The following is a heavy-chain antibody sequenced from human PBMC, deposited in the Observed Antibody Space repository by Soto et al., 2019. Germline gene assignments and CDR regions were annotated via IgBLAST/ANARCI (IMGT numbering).Heavy chain of an antibody. CDR1: GGSISSYY. V-gene: IGHV4-59*08. J-gene: IGHJ4*02. Sequence: NPSETLSLTCTVSGGSISSYYWSWIRQPPGKGLEWIGYIYYSGSTNYNPSLKSRVTISVDTSKNQFSLKLSSVTAADTAVYYCARGMTPKAHYYFDYWGQGTLVTSPQ. CDR2: IYYSGST. D-gene: IGHD2-15*01. CDR3: ARGMTPKAHYYFDY.